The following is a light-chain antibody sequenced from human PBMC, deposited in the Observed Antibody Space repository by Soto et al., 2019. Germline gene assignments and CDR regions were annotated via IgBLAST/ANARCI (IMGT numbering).Light chain of an antibody. V-gene: IGKV1-17*03. Sequence: DVQMTQSPSAMSASVGDRVTITCRASQDISRFVAWFQQKPGKAPERLIYDTSTLHSGVPSRFSGSGSGTDFTLTISSLQPEDFAIYFCQQLKNYPITFGQGTRLQIK. CDR3: QQLKNYPIT. CDR2: DTS. CDR1: QDISRF. J-gene: IGKJ5*01.